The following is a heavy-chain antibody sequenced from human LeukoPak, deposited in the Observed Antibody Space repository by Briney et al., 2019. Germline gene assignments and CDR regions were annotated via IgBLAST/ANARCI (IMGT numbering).Heavy chain of an antibody. J-gene: IGHJ4*02. Sequence: GASLRLSCAASGFTFSNYAMSWVRQAPGKGLEWVSAITGSGGGTYYADSVKGRFTISKDNSKNTLYLQMNSLRAEDTAVYYCAKWGDYDVLTGYYDPDYWGQGTLVTVSS. CDR3: AKWGDYDVLTGYYDPDY. CDR2: ITGSGGGT. V-gene: IGHV3-23*01. D-gene: IGHD3-9*01. CDR1: GFTFSNYA.